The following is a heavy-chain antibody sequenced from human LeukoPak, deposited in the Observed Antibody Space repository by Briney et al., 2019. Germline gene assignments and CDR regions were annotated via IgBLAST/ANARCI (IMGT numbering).Heavy chain of an antibody. V-gene: IGHV1-69*06. CDR1: GGTFSSYA. CDR2: IIPIVGTA. D-gene: IGHD3-10*01. Sequence: GSSVKVSCKASGGTFSSYAISWLRQAPGQGLEWMGGIIPIVGTANYAQKFQGRVTITADKSTSTAYMELSSLRSEDTAVYYCARDEPRGSGSYHSYYYYGMDVWGKGTTVTVSS. CDR3: ARDEPRGSGSYHSYYYYGMDV. J-gene: IGHJ6*04.